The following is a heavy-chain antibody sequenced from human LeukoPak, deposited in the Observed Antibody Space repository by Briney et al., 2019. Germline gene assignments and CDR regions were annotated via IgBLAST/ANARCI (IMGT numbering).Heavy chain of an antibody. J-gene: IGHJ4*02. D-gene: IGHD1-26*01. CDR2: ISGYNGKT. Sequence: ASVKVSCKASGYSFTSSGTSWVRQAPGQGLEWLGWISGYNGKTNYAQKLQGRVTMTTDTSTSTAYMELRSLRSDDTAIYYCAKIAETSGSYGQGYDYWGQGTLVTVSS. V-gene: IGHV1-18*04. CDR1: GYSFTSSG. CDR3: AKIAETSGSYGQGYDY.